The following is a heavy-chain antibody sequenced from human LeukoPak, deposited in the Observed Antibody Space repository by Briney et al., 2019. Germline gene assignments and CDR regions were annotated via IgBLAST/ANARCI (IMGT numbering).Heavy chain of an antibody. D-gene: IGHD2-2*01. CDR2: INPNSGGT. CDR3: ARELGYCSSASCPLFGY. V-gene: IGHV1-2*02. CDR1: GFAFTGYY. Sequence: SVKVSCKASGFAFTGYYMHWLRQAPGQGLEWMGWINPNSGGTNYAQKFQGRVTMTRDTSISTAYMELSRLRSDDTAVYYCARELGYCSSASCPLFGYWGQGTLVTVSS. J-gene: IGHJ4*02.